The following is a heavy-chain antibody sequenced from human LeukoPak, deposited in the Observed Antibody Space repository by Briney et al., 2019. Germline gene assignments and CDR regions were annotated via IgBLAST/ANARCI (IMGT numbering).Heavy chain of an antibody. D-gene: IGHD2-21*02. CDR1: GYTLTELS. CDR2: FDPEDGET. Sequence: ASVKVSCKVSGYTLTELSMHWVRQAPGKGLEWMGGFDPEDGETIYAQKFQGRVTMTEDTSTDTAYMELSSLRSEDTAVYYRATEGYCGGDCYLNIWGQGTMVTVSS. V-gene: IGHV1-24*01. CDR3: ATEGYCGGDCYLNI. J-gene: IGHJ3*02.